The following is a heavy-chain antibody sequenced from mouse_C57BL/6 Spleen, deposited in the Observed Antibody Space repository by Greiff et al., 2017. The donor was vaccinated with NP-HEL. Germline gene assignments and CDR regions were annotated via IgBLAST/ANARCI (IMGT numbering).Heavy chain of an antibody. CDR3: AREGGDYYGSSYSFAY. Sequence: VQLQQPGTELVKPGASVKLSCKASGYTFTSYWMHWVKQRPGQGLEWIGNINPSNGGTNYNEKFKSKATLTVDKSASTAYMQLSSLTSADSAVYYCAREGGDYYGSSYSFAYWGQGTLVTVSA. J-gene: IGHJ3*01. CDR1: GYTFTSYW. V-gene: IGHV1-53*01. D-gene: IGHD1-1*01. CDR2: INPSNGGT.